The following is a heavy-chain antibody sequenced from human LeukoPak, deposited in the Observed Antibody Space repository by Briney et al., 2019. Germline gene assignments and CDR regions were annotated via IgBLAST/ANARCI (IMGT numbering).Heavy chain of an antibody. V-gene: IGHV3-23*01. Sequence: GGSLRLSCTVSGFTLSSYEMTWFRQAPGKGLEWVSSIGYGGADSHYADSVKGRFAISRDNSKNTLYLQMNSLRAEDTAVYFCAKEPHMLTGYYTDYFDFWGQGTLVTVSS. CDR3: AKEPHMLTGYYTDYFDF. CDR1: GFTLSSYE. J-gene: IGHJ4*02. CDR2: IGYGGADS. D-gene: IGHD3-9*01.